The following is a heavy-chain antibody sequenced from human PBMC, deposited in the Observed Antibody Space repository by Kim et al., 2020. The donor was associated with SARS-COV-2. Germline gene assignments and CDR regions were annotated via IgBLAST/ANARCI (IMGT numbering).Heavy chain of an antibody. CDR2: IYYSGST. CDR3: AGLGRDDFWSGAYYYGMHV. CDR1: GGSISSYY. D-gene: IGHD3-3*01. V-gene: IGHV4-59*08. J-gene: IGHJ6*02. Sequence: SETLSLTCTVSGGSISSYYWSWIRQPPGKGLEWIGYIYYSGSTNYNPSLKSRVTISVDTSKNQFSLKLSSVTAADTAVYYCAGLGRDDFWSGAYYYGMHVWGLGTTVTVSS.